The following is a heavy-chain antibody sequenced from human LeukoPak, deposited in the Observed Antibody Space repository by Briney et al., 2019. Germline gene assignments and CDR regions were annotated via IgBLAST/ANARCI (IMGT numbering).Heavy chain of an antibody. CDR1: GYTFTGYY. V-gene: IGHV1-2*06. J-gene: IGHJ2*01. CDR3: ASISPSSRYFDL. Sequence: ASVKVSCKASGYTFTGYYMHWVRQAPGQGLEWMGRINPNSGGTNYAQKFQGRVTMTRDTFISTAYMELSRLRSDDTAVYYCASISPSSRYFDLWGRGTLVTVSS. CDR2: INPNSGGT.